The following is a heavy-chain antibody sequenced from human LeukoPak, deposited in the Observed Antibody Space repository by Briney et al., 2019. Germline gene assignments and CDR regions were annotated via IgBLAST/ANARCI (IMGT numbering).Heavy chain of an antibody. D-gene: IGHD2-2*01. CDR1: GFTFSSYW. CDR2: INSDGSST. Sequence: PGGSLRLSCAASGFTFSSYWMHWVRQAPGKGLVWVSRINSDGSSTSYADSVKGRFTIPRDNAKNTLYLQMNSLRAEDTAVYYCARDGGDIVVVPAARENWFDPWGQGTLVTVSS. V-gene: IGHV3-74*01. J-gene: IGHJ5*02. CDR3: ARDGGDIVVVPAARENWFDP.